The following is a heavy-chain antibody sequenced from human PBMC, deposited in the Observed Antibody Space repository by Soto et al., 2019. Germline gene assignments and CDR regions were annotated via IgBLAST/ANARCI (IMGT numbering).Heavy chain of an antibody. Sequence: QVQLVQSGAEVREPGASVKVSCKASGYSFTGLDINWVRQTTGQGLEWMGWMRPSSGRTGYAQKFQGRVTMTRDTSINTAYMELSSLTSDDTAFYYCARGVTAGVDYWGQGTLVTVSS. J-gene: IGHJ4*02. D-gene: IGHD1-26*01. V-gene: IGHV1-8*01. CDR3: ARGVTAGVDY. CDR2: MRPSSGRT. CDR1: GYSFTGLD.